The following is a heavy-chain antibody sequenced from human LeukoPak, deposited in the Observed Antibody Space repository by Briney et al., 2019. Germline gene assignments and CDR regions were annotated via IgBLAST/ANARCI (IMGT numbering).Heavy chain of an antibody. V-gene: IGHV1-69*06. CDR3: ATLRGRYYYDSSGYYWNLYDY. CDR1: GGTFSSYA. Sequence: SVKVSCKASGGTFSSYAISWVRQAPGQGLEWMGRNIPIFGTANYAQKFQGRVTITADKSTSTAYMELSSLRSEDTAVYYCATLRGRYYYDSSGYYWNLYDYWGQGTLVTVSS. D-gene: IGHD3-22*01. CDR2: NIPIFGTA. J-gene: IGHJ4*02.